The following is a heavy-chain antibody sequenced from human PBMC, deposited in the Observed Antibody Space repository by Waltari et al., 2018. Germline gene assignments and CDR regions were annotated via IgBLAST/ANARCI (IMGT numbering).Heavy chain of an antibody. Sequence: EVQLVESGGVVVQPGGSLRLSCAASGFTFDDYTMHWVRKAPGKGLEWVSLISWDGGSTYYADSVKGQFTISRDNSKNSLYLQMNSLRTEDTALYYCAKDGGYCSGGSCYGYYFDYWGQGTLVTVSS. CDR3: AKDGGYCSGGSCYGYYFDY. CDR1: GFTFDDYT. J-gene: IGHJ4*02. CDR2: ISWDGGST. D-gene: IGHD2-15*01. V-gene: IGHV3-43*01.